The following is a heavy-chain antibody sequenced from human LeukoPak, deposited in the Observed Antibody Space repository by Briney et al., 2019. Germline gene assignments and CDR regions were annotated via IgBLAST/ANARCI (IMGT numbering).Heavy chain of an antibody. CDR1: GGTFSSYA. CDR2: IIPILGIA. V-gene: IGHV1-69*04. CDR3: ARGRGDGYNHDY. Sequence: SVTLSCKASGGTFSSYAISWVRQAPGQGLEWMGRIIPILGIANYAQKFQGRVTITADKSTSTAYMELSSLRSEDTAVYYCARGRGDGYNHDYWGQGTLVAVSS. J-gene: IGHJ4*02. D-gene: IGHD5-24*01.